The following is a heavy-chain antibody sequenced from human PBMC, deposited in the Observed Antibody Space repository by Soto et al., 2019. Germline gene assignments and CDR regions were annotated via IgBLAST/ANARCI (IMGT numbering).Heavy chain of an antibody. CDR1: GASISSNIW. D-gene: IGHD6-19*01. Sequence: QVQLQESGPGLVKPSETLSLTCAVSGASISSNIWWSWVRQPPGKGLEWIGEIYHSGSTNYNPSLKSRVTISVDKSKNQFSLKLSSVTAADTAVYYCARELPIAVSGPEGYWGQGTLVTVSS. CDR2: IYHSGST. V-gene: IGHV4-4*02. CDR3: ARELPIAVSGPEGY. J-gene: IGHJ4*02.